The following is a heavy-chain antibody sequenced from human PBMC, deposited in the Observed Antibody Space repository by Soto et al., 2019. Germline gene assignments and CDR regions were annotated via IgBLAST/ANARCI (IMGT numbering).Heavy chain of an antibody. D-gene: IGHD5-18*01. V-gene: IGHV2-5*02. J-gene: IGHJ2*01. CDR1: GSSLSTNGAG. Sequence: QITLRESGPTLVKPTQTLTLTCTFSGSSLSTNGAGVGWIRQPPGKALEWLALIYWDDDKHYRPSLKSRLTIAKDTSKNPVVLTMTNMDPEATATYYCAHRRVDTTVDHTKKAHWYFDLRGRGTLVTVSS. CDR3: AHRRVDTTVDHTKKAHWYFDL. CDR2: IYWDDDK.